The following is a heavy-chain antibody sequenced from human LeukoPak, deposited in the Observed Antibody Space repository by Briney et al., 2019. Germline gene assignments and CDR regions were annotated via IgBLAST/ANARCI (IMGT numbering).Heavy chain of an antibody. CDR3: ASDSGAAADY. J-gene: IGHJ4*02. V-gene: IGHV3-23*01. CDR2: ISGSGGST. CDR1: GFTFSSYA. Sequence: GGSLRLSCADSGFTFSSYAVRWVRQAPGKALEWVSAISGSGGSTYYADSVKGRFTISRDNAKNSLYLQMNSLRAEDTAVYYCASDSGAAADYWGPRTLVTVSS. D-gene: IGHD6-13*01.